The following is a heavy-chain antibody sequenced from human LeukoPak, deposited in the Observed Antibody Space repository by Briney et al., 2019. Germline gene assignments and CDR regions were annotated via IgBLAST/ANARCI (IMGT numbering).Heavy chain of an antibody. D-gene: IGHD6-19*01. J-gene: IGHJ4*02. CDR3: ARVGYSSGWYSDY. Sequence: TGGSLRLSCAASGFTFSSYSMNWVRQAPGKGLEWVSSISSSSYIYYADSVKGRFTISRDNAKNSLYLQMNSLRAEDTAVYYCARVGYSSGWYSDYWGQGTLVTVSS. CDR1: GFTFSSYS. CDR2: ISSSSYI. V-gene: IGHV3-21*01.